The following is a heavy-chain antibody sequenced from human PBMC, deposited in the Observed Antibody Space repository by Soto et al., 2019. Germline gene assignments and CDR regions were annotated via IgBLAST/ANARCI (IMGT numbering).Heavy chain of an antibody. V-gene: IGHV4-61*01. J-gene: IGHJ3*02. D-gene: IGHD1-26*01. CDR2: IYYSGST. CDR1: GGSVSSGSYY. CDR3: ASAREVRDDAFDI. Sequence: QVQLQESGPGLVKPSETLSLTCTVSGGSVSSGSYYWSWIRQPPGKGLEWIGYIYYSGSTNYNPSRKSGVTISVGTAKNLLSGRLSSVAASYTAVDYCASAREVRDDAFDICRQGRMVTVSS.